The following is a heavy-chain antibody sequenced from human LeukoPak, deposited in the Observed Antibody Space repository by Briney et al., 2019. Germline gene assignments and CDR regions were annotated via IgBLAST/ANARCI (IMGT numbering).Heavy chain of an antibody. Sequence: SETLSLTCAVSDHSISSGDYWGWIRQPPGKGLEWIASIYHSGSTYNNPPLKSRVAMSVDTSKNQFSLKLSPVTAADTAVYYCARSPYYLDSSGYHGAYYFDYWGQGILITVSS. CDR3: ARSPYYLDSSGYHGAYYFDY. J-gene: IGHJ4*02. D-gene: IGHD3-22*01. V-gene: IGHV4-38-2*01. CDR2: IYHSGST. CDR1: DHSISSGDY.